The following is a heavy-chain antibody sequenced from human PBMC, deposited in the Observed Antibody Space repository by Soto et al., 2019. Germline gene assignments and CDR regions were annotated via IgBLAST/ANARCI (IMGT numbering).Heavy chain of an antibody. CDR1: GFTFSSYG. CDR3: ARDSHGAAKWFDP. D-gene: IGHD3-16*01. V-gene: IGHV3-30*03. J-gene: IGHJ5*02. Sequence: GGSLRLSCAASGFTFSSYGMHWVRQAPGKGLEWVAVISYDGSNKYYADSVKGRFTISRDNSKNTLYLQMNSLRAEDTAVYYCARDSHGAAKWFDPWGQGTLVTVSS. CDR2: ISYDGSNK.